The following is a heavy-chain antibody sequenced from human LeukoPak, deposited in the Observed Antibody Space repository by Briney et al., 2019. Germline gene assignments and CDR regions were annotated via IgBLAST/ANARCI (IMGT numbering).Heavy chain of an antibody. CDR3: ARETDSTLFDY. Sequence: GGSLRLSCAASGFTFSNYWMHWVRQAPGKGLVWVSRINSDGRSTNYADSVKGRFTISRDNAKNTLYLQMNSLRAEDTAVYYCARETDSTLFDYWGQGTLVTVSS. D-gene: IGHD2-2*01. V-gene: IGHV3-74*01. CDR2: INSDGRST. J-gene: IGHJ4*02. CDR1: GFTFSNYW.